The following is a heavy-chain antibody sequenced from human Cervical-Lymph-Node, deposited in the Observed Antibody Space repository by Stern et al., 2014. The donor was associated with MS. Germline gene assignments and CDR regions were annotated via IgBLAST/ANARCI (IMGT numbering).Heavy chain of an antibody. D-gene: IGHD5/OR15-5a*01. CDR1: GFTFSSYD. CDR2: ISYDGSNK. J-gene: IGHJ4*02. CDR3: ATSQRFRRWGRY. Sequence: VQLVESGGGVVQPGRSLRLSCAASGFTFSSYDMHWVRQAPGKGLEWVAVISYDGSNKYYADSVKGRFTTSRDNSKNTLYLQMNSLRPEDTAVYYCATSQRFRRWGRYWGQGNLVTVSS. V-gene: IGHV3-30*03.